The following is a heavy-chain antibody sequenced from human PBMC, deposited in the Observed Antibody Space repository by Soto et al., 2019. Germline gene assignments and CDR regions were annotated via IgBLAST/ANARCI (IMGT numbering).Heavy chain of an antibody. CDR2: IYFSGST. Sequence: QVQRQESGPGLVKPSQTLSLTCTVSGDSVNSGGYYWSWIRQHPGKGLESIGYIYFSGSTYYNTSLKSRVTISVETSKNQFSLNLSSVTAADTAVYYCARVPYNYYDRRNDAFDIWGQGTMVTVSS. CDR3: ARVPYNYYDRRNDAFDI. V-gene: IGHV4-31*03. CDR1: GDSVNSGGYY. D-gene: IGHD3-22*01. J-gene: IGHJ3*02.